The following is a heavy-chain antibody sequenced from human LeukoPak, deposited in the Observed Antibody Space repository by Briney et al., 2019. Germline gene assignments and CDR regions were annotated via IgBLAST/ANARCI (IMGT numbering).Heavy chain of an antibody. CDR1: GFTVSSNY. V-gene: IGHV3-53*01. CDR2: IYSGGST. CDR3: ASLNDGEFHFDY. J-gene: IGHJ4*02. Sequence: PGGSLRLSCAASGFTVSSNYMSWVRQAPGEELQWVSLIYSGGSTYYADSVKGRFTISRDNSKNTLYLQMNSLRAEDTAVYYCASLNDGEFHFDYWGQGTLVTVSS. D-gene: IGHD3-10*01.